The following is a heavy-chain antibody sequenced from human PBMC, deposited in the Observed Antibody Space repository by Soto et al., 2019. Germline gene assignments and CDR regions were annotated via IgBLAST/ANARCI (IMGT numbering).Heavy chain of an antibody. CDR2: ISGSGGST. CDR3: ANRNDYGSGSYFPFDQ. V-gene: IGHV3-23*01. D-gene: IGHD3-10*01. CDR1: GFTFSSYG. J-gene: IGHJ4*02. Sequence: EVQLLESGGGLVQPGGSLRLSCAASGFTFSSYGMSWVRQAPGKGLECVSSISGSGGSTYYADSVKGRFTISRDNSKNTLYLQMSSLRAEDTAVYYCANRNDYGSGSYFPFDQWGQGTLVTVSS.